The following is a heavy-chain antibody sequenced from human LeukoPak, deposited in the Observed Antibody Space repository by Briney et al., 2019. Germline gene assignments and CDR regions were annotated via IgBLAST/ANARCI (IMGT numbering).Heavy chain of an antibody. J-gene: IGHJ4*02. V-gene: IGHV4-34*01. CDR1: GGSFSGYY. CDR2: INHSGST. Sequence: SETLSLTCAVYGGSFSGYYWSWIRQPPGKGLEWIGEINHSGSTNYNPSLKSRVTISVGTSKNQFSLKLSSVTAADTAVYYCARHHNPFVTDPNFDYWGQGTLVTVSS. D-gene: IGHD1-1*01. CDR3: ARHHNPFVTDPNFDY.